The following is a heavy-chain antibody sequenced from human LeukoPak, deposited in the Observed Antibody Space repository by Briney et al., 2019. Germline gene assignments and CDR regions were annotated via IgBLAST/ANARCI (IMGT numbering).Heavy chain of an antibody. V-gene: IGHV4-39*07. D-gene: IGHD1-14*01. CDR1: GGSTSSRSYY. J-gene: IGHJ4*02. Sequence: SETLSLTCSVSGGSTSSRSYYWGWIRQPPGKGLEWIGSIYYSGSTYYNPPLKSRVTISVDTSKNQFSLKLGSVTAADTAVYFCARETGLYYFDYWGQGTLVTVSS. CDR2: IYYSGST. CDR3: ARETGLYYFDY.